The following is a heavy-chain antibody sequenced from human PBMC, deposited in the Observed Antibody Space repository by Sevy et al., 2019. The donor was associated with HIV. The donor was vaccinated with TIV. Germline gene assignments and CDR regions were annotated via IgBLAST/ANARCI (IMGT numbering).Heavy chain of an antibody. J-gene: IGHJ3*01. Sequence: GGSLRLSCAASGFTFSSYAMHWVRQAPGKGLEYVSAISSNGGSTYYANSVKGRFTISRDNSKNTLYLQMGSLRAEDMAVYYCARARSRYCSSTSCYWVWAQGTMVTVSS. D-gene: IGHD2-2*01. CDR1: GFTFSSYA. V-gene: IGHV3-64*01. CDR2: ISSNGGST. CDR3: ARARSRYCSSTSCYWV.